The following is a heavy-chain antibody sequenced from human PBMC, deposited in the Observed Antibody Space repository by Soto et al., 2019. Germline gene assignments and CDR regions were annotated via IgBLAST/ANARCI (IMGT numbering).Heavy chain of an antibody. CDR1: GYTFSNQW. CDR2: THPGNSES. D-gene: IGHD6-13*01. Sequence: GESLKISCQGSGYTFSNQWIARVRQMPGKGLEWMGLTHPGNSESRYSPSIQGQVTMSVDKSINTAFLQWSSLKASDSAMYYCATHTSTGYWDCWGQGTLVTSPQ. CDR3: ATHTSTGYWDC. V-gene: IGHV5-51*01. J-gene: IGHJ4*02.